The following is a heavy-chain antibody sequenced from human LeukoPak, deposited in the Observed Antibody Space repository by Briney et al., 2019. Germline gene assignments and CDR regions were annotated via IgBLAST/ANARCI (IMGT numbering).Heavy chain of an antibody. J-gene: IGHJ4*02. V-gene: IGHV4-59*01. CDR2: IYYSGST. CDR1: GGSISSYY. CDR3: AREGYYYDSSGYYLALDY. D-gene: IGHD3-22*01. Sequence: PSETLSLTCTVSGGSISSYYWSWIRQPPGKGLEWIGYIYYSGSTNYNPSLKSRVTISVDPSKNQFSLKLSSVPAADTAVYYCAREGYYYDSSGYYLALDYWGQGTLVTVSS.